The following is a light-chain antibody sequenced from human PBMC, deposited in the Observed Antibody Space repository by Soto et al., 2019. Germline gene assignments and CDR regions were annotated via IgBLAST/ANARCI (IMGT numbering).Light chain of an antibody. CDR3: SSYTSSSTFPCV. V-gene: IGLV2-14*03. Sequence: LTQPASVSGSPGQSITISCTGTSSDVGGYNYVSWYQQHPGKAPKVMIYDVSDRPSGVSNRFSGSKSGNTASLTISGLQAEDEADYYCSSYTSSSTFPCVFGTGTKVTVL. J-gene: IGLJ1*01. CDR2: DVS. CDR1: SSDVGGYNY.